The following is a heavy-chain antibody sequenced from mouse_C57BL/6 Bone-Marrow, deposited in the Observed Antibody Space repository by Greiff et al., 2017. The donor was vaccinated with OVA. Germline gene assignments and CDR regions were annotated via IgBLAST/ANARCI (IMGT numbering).Heavy chain of an antibody. Sequence: QVTLKVCGPGILQPSQTLSLTCSFSGFSLSTSGMGVGWIRQPSGKGLEWLAHIWWDDDKYYNPALKSRLTISKDTSKNQVFLKIANVDTADTATYYCARSYYYGSRKWYFDVWGTGTTVTVSS. D-gene: IGHD1-1*01. J-gene: IGHJ1*03. CDR2: IWWDDDK. V-gene: IGHV8-8*01. CDR1: GFSLSTSGMG. CDR3: ARSYYYGSRKWYFDV.